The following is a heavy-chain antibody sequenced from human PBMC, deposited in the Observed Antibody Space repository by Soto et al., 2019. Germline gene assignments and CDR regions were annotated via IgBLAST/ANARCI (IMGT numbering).Heavy chain of an antibody. CDR3: ARATYYDSSGYVDY. D-gene: IGHD3-22*01. Sequence: SETLSLTCTLSGGSISSGYYWSWIRQQPGKGLEWVGYIYYSGSSYYNPSLQSRVTISVDTSKNQFSLKLSSVAAADTAVYYCARATYYDSSGYVDYWGQGTPVTVSS. J-gene: IGHJ4*02. CDR1: GGSISSGYY. CDR2: IYYSGSS. V-gene: IGHV4-31*03.